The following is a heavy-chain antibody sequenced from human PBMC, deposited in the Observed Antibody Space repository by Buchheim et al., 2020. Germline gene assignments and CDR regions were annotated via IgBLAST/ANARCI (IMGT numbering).Heavy chain of an antibody. V-gene: IGHV1-69*06. CDR3: ARDVRTVTTGLDYYYYHGMDV. D-gene: IGHD4-17*01. J-gene: IGHJ6*02. CDR2: IIPIFGTA. Sequence: QVQLVQSGAEVKKPGSSVKVSCKASGGTFSSYAISWVRQAPGQGLEWMGGIIPIFGTANYAQKFQGRVTITADKSTSTAYMELSSLRSEDTAVYYCARDVRTVTTGLDYYYYHGMDVWGQGTT. CDR1: GGTFSSYA.